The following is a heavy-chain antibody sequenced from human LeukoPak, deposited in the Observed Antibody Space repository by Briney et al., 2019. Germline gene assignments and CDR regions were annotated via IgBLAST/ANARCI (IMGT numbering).Heavy chain of an antibody. Sequence: SETLSLTRTVSGGSISTYYWSWIRQPPGKKLEWIGHVYNSGSTNYNPSLKSRVTISMDTSKNQFSLQVSTVTAADTAVYYCARGSGRYYFYGIDVWGQGTTVTVSS. J-gene: IGHJ6*02. CDR3: ARGSGRYYFYGIDV. D-gene: IGHD7-27*01. CDR2: VYNSGST. CDR1: GGSISTYY. V-gene: IGHV4-59*01.